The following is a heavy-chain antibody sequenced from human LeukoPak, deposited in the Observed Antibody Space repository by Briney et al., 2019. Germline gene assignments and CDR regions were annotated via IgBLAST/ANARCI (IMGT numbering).Heavy chain of an antibody. Sequence: PSQTLSLTCTVSGGSISSGSYWWSWIRQHPEKGLEWIGYVYYSGSTNYNPSLKSRVTMSVDTSKNQFSLKLSSVTAADTAVYYCAGAREAFGGVIVLVYWGQGTLVTVSS. J-gene: IGHJ4*02. D-gene: IGHD3-16*02. CDR1: GGSISSGSYW. CDR3: AGAREAFGGVIVLVY. V-gene: IGHV4-31*03. CDR2: VYYSGST.